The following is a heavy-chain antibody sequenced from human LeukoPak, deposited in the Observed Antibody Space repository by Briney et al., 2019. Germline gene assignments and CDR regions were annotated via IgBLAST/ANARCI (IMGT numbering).Heavy chain of an antibody. CDR3: ARARSWGSSSPGGAYGMDV. CDR1: GFTFSSYS. D-gene: IGHD6-6*01. CDR2: ISSSSSYI. Sequence: AGGSLRLSCAASGFTFSSYSMNWVRQAPGKGLEWVTSISSSSSYIYYADSVKGRFTISRDNAKNSLYLQMNSLRAEDTAVYYCARARSWGSSSPGGAYGMDVWGQGTTVIVSS. J-gene: IGHJ6*02. V-gene: IGHV3-21*01.